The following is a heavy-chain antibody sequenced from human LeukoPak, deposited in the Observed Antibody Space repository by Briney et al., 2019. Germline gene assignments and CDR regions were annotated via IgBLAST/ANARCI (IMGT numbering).Heavy chain of an antibody. V-gene: IGHV3-11*01. J-gene: IGHJ6*02. CDR2: IGPGGFPI. CDR1: GFNFNNAW. CDR3: ARGHYGLTV. Sequence: GGSLRLSCAASGFNFNNAWMNWVRQAPGKGLDWLAYIGPGGFPIYFADSVKGRFTISRDNAKNSLYLQMNSLRGEDTAVYYCARGHYGLTVWGQGTTVTVSS.